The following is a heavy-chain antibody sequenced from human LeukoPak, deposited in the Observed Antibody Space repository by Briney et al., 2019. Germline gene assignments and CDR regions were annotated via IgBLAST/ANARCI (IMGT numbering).Heavy chain of an antibody. CDR2: IKQDGSEI. D-gene: IGHD5-24*01. CDR1: GFTFSRFW. Sequence: GGSLRLSCAASGFTFSRFWMSWVRQAPGKGLEGVANIKQDGSEIHYVDSVKGRFTISRDNAKNSVYLQMNSLRAEDTAIYYCAKEATITAYNFDHWGQGTLVTVSS. J-gene: IGHJ4*02. CDR3: AKEATITAYNFDH. V-gene: IGHV3-7*01.